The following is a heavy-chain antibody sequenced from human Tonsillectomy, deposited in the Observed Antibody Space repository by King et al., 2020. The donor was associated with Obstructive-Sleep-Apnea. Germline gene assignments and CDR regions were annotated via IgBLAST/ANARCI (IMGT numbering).Heavy chain of an antibody. V-gene: IGHV3-30*18. CDR2: IPYDGSNK. CDR1: GFTFSSYV. D-gene: IGHD6-13*01. CDR3: AKEMIATAASGGMDV. J-gene: IGHJ6*02. Sequence: VQLVESGGGVVQPGRSLRLSCAASGFTFSSYVMHWVRQAPGKGLEWVAVIPYDGSNKYYADSVNGRFTVSRDNSKNTLYLQMNSLRPEDTAVYYCAKEMIATAASGGMDVWGQGTTVTVSS.